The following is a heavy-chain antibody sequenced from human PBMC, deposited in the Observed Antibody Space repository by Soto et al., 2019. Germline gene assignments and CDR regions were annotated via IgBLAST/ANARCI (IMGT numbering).Heavy chain of an antibody. CDR1: GDYVGNLFW. CDR2: IYHSGSA. V-gene: IGHV4-4*02. J-gene: IGHJ6*02. CDR3: ARATAMVPNYYYYYYGMDV. Sequence: SETLSLTYGVSGDYVGNLFWWRWVRQSPGKGLEWIGEIYHSGSANYNPSLKSRVTMSVDNSKNQFSLKLNSVTAADTAVYYCARATAMVPNYYYYYYGMDVWGQGTTVTVSS. D-gene: IGHD5-18*01.